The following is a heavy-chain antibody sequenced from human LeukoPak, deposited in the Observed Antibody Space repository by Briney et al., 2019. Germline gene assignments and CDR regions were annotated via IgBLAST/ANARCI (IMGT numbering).Heavy chain of an antibody. D-gene: IGHD4-11*01. CDR2: ISDSASST. J-gene: IGHJ4*02. CDR1: GFTFSNCA. CDR3: AKMPNSNYFDY. Sequence: GGSLRLSCAASGFTFSNCAMNWVRQAPGKGLEWVSAISDSASSTYYADSVKGRFTISRDNAKNTLYLQMNSLRAEDTAAYYCAKMPNSNYFDYWGQGTLVTVSS. V-gene: IGHV3-23*01.